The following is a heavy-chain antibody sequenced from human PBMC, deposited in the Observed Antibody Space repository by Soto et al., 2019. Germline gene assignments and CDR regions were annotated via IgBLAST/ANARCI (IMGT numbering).Heavy chain of an antibody. Sequence: ETLSLTCTVSGGSISSSSYYWGWIRQPPGKGLEWVSAISGSGGSTYYADSVKGRFTISRDNSKNTLYLQMNSLRAEDTAVYYCAKDYQDIVLMVYAIRYYYMDVWGKGTTVTVSS. D-gene: IGHD2-8*01. CDR2: ISGSGGST. CDR1: GGSISSSSYY. J-gene: IGHJ6*03. CDR3: AKDYQDIVLMVYAIRYYYMDV. V-gene: IGHV3-23*01.